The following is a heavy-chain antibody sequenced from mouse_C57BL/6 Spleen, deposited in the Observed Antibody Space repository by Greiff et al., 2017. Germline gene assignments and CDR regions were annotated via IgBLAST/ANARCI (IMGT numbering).Heavy chain of an antibody. Sequence: EVQLQQSGPELVKPGASVKISCKASGYTFTDYYMNWVKQSHGKSLEWIGDINPNNGGTSYNQKFKGKATLTVDKSSSTAYMELRSLTSEDSAVYYCAIRVLLRSCAYWGQGTLVTVSA. CDR3: AIRVLLRSCAY. CDR1: GYTFTDYY. CDR2: INPNNGGT. V-gene: IGHV1-26*01. D-gene: IGHD1-1*01. J-gene: IGHJ3*01.